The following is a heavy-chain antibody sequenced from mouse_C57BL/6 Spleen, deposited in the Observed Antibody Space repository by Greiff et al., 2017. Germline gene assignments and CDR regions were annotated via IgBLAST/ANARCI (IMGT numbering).Heavy chain of an antibody. CDR1: GFTFSDYY. CDR2: ISNGGGST. V-gene: IGHV5-12*01. J-gene: IGHJ2*01. D-gene: IGHD1-2*01. CDR3: ARLLRQRDYFDY. Sequence: EVKVVESGGGLVQPGGSLKLSCAASGFTFSDYYMYWVRQTPEKRLEWVAYISNGGGSTYYPDTVKGRFTISRDNAKNTLYLQMSRLKSEDTAMYYCARLLRQRDYFDYWGQGTTLTVSS.